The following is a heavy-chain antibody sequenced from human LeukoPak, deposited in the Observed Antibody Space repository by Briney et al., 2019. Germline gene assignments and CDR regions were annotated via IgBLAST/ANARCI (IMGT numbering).Heavy chain of an antibody. Sequence: AASVKVSCKASGYTFTNYDISWVRQAPGQGLEWMGWISIYNGNTDYAQKLRGRVTMTTDTSTSTAYMELRSLRSDDTAVYYCARITYDFWSGYYMPDDPWGQGTLVTVSS. CDR1: GYTFTNYD. CDR2: ISIYNGNT. D-gene: IGHD3-3*01. CDR3: ARITYDFWSGYYMPDDP. V-gene: IGHV1-18*01. J-gene: IGHJ5*02.